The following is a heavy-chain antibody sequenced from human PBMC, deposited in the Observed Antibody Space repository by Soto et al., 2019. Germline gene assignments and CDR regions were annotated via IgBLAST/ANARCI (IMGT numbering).Heavy chain of an antibody. J-gene: IGHJ4*02. D-gene: IGHD3-22*01. CDR1: GFSLSTSGVG. Sequence: QITLKESGPTLVKPAQTLTLTCTFSGFSLSTSGVGVGWIRQPPGKALEWLALIYWYDDKRYSPSLKSRLTITKDTSKNQVVLTMTNMDPVDTATYYCAHRTYYYDSSGYYYSRPFDYWGQGTLVTVSS. CDR3: AHRTYYYDSSGYYYSRPFDY. CDR2: IYWYDDK. V-gene: IGHV2-5*01.